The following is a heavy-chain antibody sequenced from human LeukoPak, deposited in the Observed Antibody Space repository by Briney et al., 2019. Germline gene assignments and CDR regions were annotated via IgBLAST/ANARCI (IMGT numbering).Heavy chain of an antibody. J-gene: IGHJ4*02. Sequence: GGSLRLSCAASGVTFSSYSMNWVRQAPGKGLEWVSSISSSSSYIYYADSVKGRFTISRDNAKNSLYLQMNCLRAEDTAVYYCARGSGSYDYWGQGTLVTVSS. CDR2: ISSSSSYI. CDR3: ARGSGSYDY. CDR1: GVTFSSYS. D-gene: IGHD1-26*01. V-gene: IGHV3-21*01.